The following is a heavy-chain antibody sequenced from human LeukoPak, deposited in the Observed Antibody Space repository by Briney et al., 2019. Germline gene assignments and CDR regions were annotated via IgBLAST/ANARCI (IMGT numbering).Heavy chain of an antibody. V-gene: IGHV3-7*01. CDR1: GFTFSSYW. D-gene: IGHD4-11*01. CDR2: INQDGGEK. J-gene: IGHJ4*02. Sequence: PGGSLRLYCAASGFTFSSYWMTWVRQAPGKGPEWLANINQDGGEKYYVDSVKGRFTISRDNAENSLYLQMNSLRAEDTAVYYYARGPGPTTTTWLGYWGQGTLVTVSS. CDR3: ARGPGPTTTTWLGY.